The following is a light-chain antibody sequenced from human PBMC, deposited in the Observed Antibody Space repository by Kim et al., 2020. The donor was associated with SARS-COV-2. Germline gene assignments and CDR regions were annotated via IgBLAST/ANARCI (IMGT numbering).Light chain of an antibody. CDR2: GKN. CDR1: SLRNYY. Sequence: SSELTQDPAVSVALGQTVRITCQGDSLRNYYASWYQQKPGQAPVLVIYGKNNRPSGIPDRFSGSSSVNTASLTITGAQAEDEADYYCNSRDSSGNHLVFGGGTQLTVL. V-gene: IGLV3-19*01. CDR3: NSRDSSGNHLV. J-gene: IGLJ2*01.